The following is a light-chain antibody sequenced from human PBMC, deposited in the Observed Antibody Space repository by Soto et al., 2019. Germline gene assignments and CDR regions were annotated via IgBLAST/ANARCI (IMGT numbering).Light chain of an antibody. Sequence: IVLTQSPGNLSLSPRETATLSCRASQIIKTFYFGWYQQKPGQSPRLLIYGVYSRATGTPDRFSGSGSGTDFTLTISRLEPEDSAVYYCQFYGSSLITFGQGTRLEIK. CDR2: GVY. V-gene: IGKV3-20*01. CDR3: QFYGSSLIT. CDR1: QIIKTFY. J-gene: IGKJ5*01.